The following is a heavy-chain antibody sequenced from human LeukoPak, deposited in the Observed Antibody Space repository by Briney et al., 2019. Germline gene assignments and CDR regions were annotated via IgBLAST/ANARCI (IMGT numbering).Heavy chain of an antibody. CDR2: IKSKTDGGTT. D-gene: IGHD3-3*01. J-gene: IGHJ4*02. CDR1: GFTFSNAW. Sequence: GGSLRLSCAASGFTFSNAWMNWVRQAPGKGLEWAGRIKSKTDGGTTDYAAPVKGRFTISRDDSKDTLYLQMNSLKTEDTAIYYCTTDYDFWRGYYSFAYWGQGTPVTVSS. CDR3: TTDYDFWRGYYSFAY. V-gene: IGHV3-15*01.